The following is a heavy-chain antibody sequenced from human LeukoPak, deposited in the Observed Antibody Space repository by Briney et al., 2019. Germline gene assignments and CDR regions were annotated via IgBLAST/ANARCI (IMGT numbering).Heavy chain of an antibody. Sequence: GSLRLSCAASGFTFSSYAMSWVRQPPGKGLEWIGEINHSGSTNYNPSLKSRVTISVDTSKNQFSLKLSSVTAADTAVYYCARVPSGEMATIGQQSVDYWGQGTLVTVSS. CDR1: GFTFSSYA. D-gene: IGHD5-24*01. V-gene: IGHV4-34*01. CDR3: ARVPSGEMATIGQQSVDY. J-gene: IGHJ4*02. CDR2: INHSGST.